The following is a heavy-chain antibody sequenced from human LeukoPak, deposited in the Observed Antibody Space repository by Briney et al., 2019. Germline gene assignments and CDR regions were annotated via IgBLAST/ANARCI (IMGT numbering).Heavy chain of an antibody. CDR3: ARDHTYYYGSGSNNWFDP. V-gene: IGHV1-18*01. Sequence: ASVKVSCKASGYTFTSYGISWVRQAPGQALEWIGWISAYNGNTNYAQKLQGRVTMTTDTPTSTAYMELRSLRSDDTAVYYCARDHTYYYGSGSNNWFDPWGQGTLVTVSS. CDR1: GYTFTSYG. CDR2: ISAYNGNT. J-gene: IGHJ5*02. D-gene: IGHD3-10*01.